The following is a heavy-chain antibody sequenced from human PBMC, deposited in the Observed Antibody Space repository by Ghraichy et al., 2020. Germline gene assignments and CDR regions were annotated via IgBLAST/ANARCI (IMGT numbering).Heavy chain of an antibody. V-gene: IGHV1-3*01. Sequence: ASVKVSCKASGYTFTSSAMHWVRQAPGQRLEWMVWINAGNVNTKYSQKFQGRVTITRDTSSSTAYMELSSLRSEDTAVYYCARDHPNYGMDVWGQGTTVTVSS. J-gene: IGHJ6*02. CDR3: ARDHPNYGMDV. CDR2: INAGNVNT. CDR1: GYTFTSSA.